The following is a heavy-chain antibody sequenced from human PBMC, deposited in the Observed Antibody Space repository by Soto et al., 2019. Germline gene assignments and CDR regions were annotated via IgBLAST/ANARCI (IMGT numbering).Heavy chain of an antibody. V-gene: IGHV3-7*04. Sequence: EVHLVESGGGLVQRGGSLRLSCAGSGFTFSTYWMTWVRQAPGKGLEWVADIKKDGSEKYYLESVKGRFTISRDNARASLYLQMTSLRVEDTAVYYCVRELWGISGYWGQGTVVSVSS. CDR2: IKKDGSEK. CDR1: GFTFSTYW. J-gene: IGHJ4*02. D-gene: IGHD3-16*01. CDR3: VRELWGISGY.